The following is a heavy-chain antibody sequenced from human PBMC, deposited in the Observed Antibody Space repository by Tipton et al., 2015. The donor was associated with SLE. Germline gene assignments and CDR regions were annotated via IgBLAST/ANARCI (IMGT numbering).Heavy chain of an antibody. CDR2: IYSSGST. CDR3: AGPVAAAGKEDPFQH. D-gene: IGHD6-13*01. CDR1: GGSISSGSYY. Sequence: TLSLTCTVSGGSISSGSYYWGWIRQPPGKGLEWIGHIYSSGSTNYDPALKGRVTISVHTSKNQFSLNLVSVTAADTAVDYCAGPVAAAGKEDPFQHWGQGTLVTVSS. V-gene: IGHV4-61*09. J-gene: IGHJ1*01.